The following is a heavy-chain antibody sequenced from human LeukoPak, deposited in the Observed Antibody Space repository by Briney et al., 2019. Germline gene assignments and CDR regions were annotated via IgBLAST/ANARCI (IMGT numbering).Heavy chain of an antibody. CDR3: ARANTYYYDSSGYSMDY. Sequence: RGSLRLSCAASGFTFSSYWMHWVRQAPGKGLVWVSRINSDGSSTSYADSVKGRFTISRDNAKNTLYLQMNSLRAEDTAVYYCARANTYYYDSSGYSMDYWGQGTLVTVSS. CDR2: INSDGSST. J-gene: IGHJ4*02. D-gene: IGHD3-22*01. V-gene: IGHV3-74*01. CDR1: GFTFSSYW.